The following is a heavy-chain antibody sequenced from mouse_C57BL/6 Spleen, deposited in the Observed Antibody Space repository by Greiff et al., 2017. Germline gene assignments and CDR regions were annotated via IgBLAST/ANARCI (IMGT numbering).Heavy chain of an antibody. J-gene: IGHJ3*01. CDR3: ARSLTGGGFAY. V-gene: IGHV1-52*01. CDR2: LDPSDRET. CDR1: GDTFTSYW. Sequence: QVQLQQPGAELVGPGSSVKLSCKASGDTFTSYWMHVVKQRPIQGLVRTGNLDPSDRETHYNQKFKDKDTLTVEKSSSTAYMQLSSLTSEDDAVYYCARSLTGGGFAYWGQGTLVTVSA. D-gene: IGHD4-1*01.